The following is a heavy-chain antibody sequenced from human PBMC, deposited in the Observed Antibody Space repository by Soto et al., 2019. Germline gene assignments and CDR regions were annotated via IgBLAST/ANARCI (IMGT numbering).Heavy chain of an antibody. CDR1: GFTFSSSEMY. J-gene: IGHJ4*02. V-gene: IGHV4-30-4*01. D-gene: IGHD3-10*01. CDR3: ARDGRGEYYGSGSYYKTPVFDY. CDR2: IYYSGST. Sequence: LRLSCAASGFTFSSSEMYWVRQAPGKGLEWIGYIYYSGSTYYNPSLKSRVTISVDTSKNQFSLKLSSVTAADTAVYYCARDGRGEYYGSGSYYKTPVFDYWGQGTLVTAPQ.